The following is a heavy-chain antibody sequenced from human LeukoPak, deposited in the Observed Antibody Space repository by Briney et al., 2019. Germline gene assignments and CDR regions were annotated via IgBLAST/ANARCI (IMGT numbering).Heavy chain of an antibody. J-gene: IGHJ3*02. CDR2: ISSSSSYT. D-gene: IGHD3-22*01. CDR3: ARDESPRYYDNSNYYPDAFDI. V-gene: IGHV3-11*06. CDR1: GFXFSDYY. Sequence: GGSLRLSCAASGFXFSDYYMSWIRQAPGKGLEWVSYISSSSSYTNYADSVKGRFTISRDNAKNSLYLQMNSLRAEDTAVYYCARDESPRYYDNSNYYPDAFDIWGRGTMVTVSS.